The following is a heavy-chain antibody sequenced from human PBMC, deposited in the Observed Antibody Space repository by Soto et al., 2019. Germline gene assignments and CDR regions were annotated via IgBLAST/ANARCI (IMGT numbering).Heavy chain of an antibody. J-gene: IGHJ4*02. D-gene: IGHD2-15*01. V-gene: IGHV6-1*01. CDR3: ATASFSGGSFDY. CDR2: TYYRSKWYN. CDR1: GDSVSSNSAA. Sequence: SQTLSLTCVISGDSVSSNSAAWDWIRQSPSRGLEWLGRTYYRSKWYNDYAGSVKSRITINPDTSKNQFSLQLNSVTPEDTAVDYCATASFSGGSFDYWGQGTLVTVS.